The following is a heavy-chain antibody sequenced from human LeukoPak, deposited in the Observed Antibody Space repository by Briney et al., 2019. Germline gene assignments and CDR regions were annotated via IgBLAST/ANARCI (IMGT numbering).Heavy chain of an antibody. D-gene: IGHD6-13*01. CDR3: TRDLASSSWYSR. J-gene: IGHJ4*02. CDR1: GFTCCDYG. Sequence: GVSLRLSCTAAGFTCCDYGMSWFRQAPGKGREGVGFIRSKAYGGTTEYAASVKGRLTISREDSKSIAYLQMNRLKTEDPAVYYCTRDLASSSWYSRWGQGTLVTVSS. CDR2: IRSKAYGGTT. V-gene: IGHV3-49*03.